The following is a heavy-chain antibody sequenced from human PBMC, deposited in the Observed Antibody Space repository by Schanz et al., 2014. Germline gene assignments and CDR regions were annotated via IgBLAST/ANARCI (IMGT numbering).Heavy chain of an antibody. Sequence: QVQLVQSGAEVKKLGASVKVSCKASGYTFTDYYMHWVRQAPGQGLEWMGRINPNSGGTNYAQKFQGRVTMTRDTSISTAYMEMSRLISDDTALYYCARDGHSSIWDSYYFYGLDVWGQGTTVTVSS. V-gene: IGHV1-2*06. CDR3: ARDGHSSIWDSYYFYGLDV. D-gene: IGHD6-13*01. CDR2: INPNSGGT. CDR1: GYTFTDYY. J-gene: IGHJ6*02.